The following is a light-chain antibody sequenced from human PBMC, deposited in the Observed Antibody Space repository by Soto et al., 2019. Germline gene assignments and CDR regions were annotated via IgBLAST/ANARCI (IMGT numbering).Light chain of an antibody. CDR2: GAF. V-gene: IGKV3-20*01. CDR1: QGFTASS. CDR3: HQYGSAPFT. Sequence: EIVLTQSPGTLSLSPGDRATLSCRASQGFTASSLAWYRNKVGQAPSLLIYGAFSRATGIPDRFSGNGSETDFTLTISRLEPEDFAVYFCHQYGSAPFTFGPGTKVDIK. J-gene: IGKJ3*01.